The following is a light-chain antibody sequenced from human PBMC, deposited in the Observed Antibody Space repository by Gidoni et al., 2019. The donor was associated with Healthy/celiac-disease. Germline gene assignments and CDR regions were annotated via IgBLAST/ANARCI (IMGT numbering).Light chain of an antibody. Sequence: EIVLTQSPATLSLSPGERATLSCRASQSVSSYLAWYQQKPGQAPRLLIYDASNRATGIPARFSGSGSGTDFTLTISSLEPEDFAVYYCQQRSNWPPGLNTFXPXTKVDIK. V-gene: IGKV3-11*01. CDR2: DAS. CDR3: QQRSNWPPGLNT. J-gene: IGKJ3*01. CDR1: QSVSSY.